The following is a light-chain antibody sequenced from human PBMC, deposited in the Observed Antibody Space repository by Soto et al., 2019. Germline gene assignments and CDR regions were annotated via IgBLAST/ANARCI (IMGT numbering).Light chain of an antibody. CDR3: QQYGSSPFT. J-gene: IGKJ3*01. V-gene: IGKV1-5*03. CDR1: QSISNW. CDR2: RAS. Sequence: DIQMTQSPSTLSASVGDRVTITCRASQSISNWLAWYQQKPGKAPKLLIYRASALERGVPSRFTGSGSGTEFTLTISSLQPDDFAVYYCQQYGSSPFTFGPGTKVDIK.